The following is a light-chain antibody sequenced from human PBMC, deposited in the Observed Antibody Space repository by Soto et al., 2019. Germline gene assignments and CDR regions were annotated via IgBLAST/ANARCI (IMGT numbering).Light chain of an antibody. CDR1: SSDDGSYNI. CDR2: EGS. V-gene: IGLV2-23*01. J-gene: IGLJ2*01. CDR3: CSYAGDNTVI. Sequence: QSVLTQPASVSGSPGQSITISCTGTSSDDGSYNIVSWYQQHPGKAPKLMIYEGSKRPSGVSYRFSGSQSGNTASLTISGLQAEDEADYYCCSYAGDNTVIFGGGTKLTVL.